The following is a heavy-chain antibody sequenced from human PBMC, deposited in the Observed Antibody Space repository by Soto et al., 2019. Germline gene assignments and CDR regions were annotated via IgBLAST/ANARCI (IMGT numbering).Heavy chain of an antibody. CDR2: INPSGGST. Sequence: QVQLVQSGAEVKKPGASVKVSCKASGYTFTSYYMHWVRQAPGQGLEWMGIINPSGGSTSYAQKFQGRVTMARDTSTRTVYMELSNLRSEDTAVYYCARTRMRYCSGGSCYYPGYYFDYWGQGTLVTVSS. CDR1: GYTFTSYY. J-gene: IGHJ4*02. D-gene: IGHD2-15*01. CDR3: ARTRMRYCSGGSCYYPGYYFDY. V-gene: IGHV1-46*01.